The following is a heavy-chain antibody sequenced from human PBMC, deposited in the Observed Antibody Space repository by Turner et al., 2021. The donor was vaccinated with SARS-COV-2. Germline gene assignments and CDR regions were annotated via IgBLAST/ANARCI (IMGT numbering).Heavy chain of an antibody. Sequence: GESGGGLVKPGGSLRLSCAASGFTFNDYYMTWIRQAPGKGLEWVSYISSSGSTIYYADSVKGRFTISRDNAKNSLYLQMNSLRAEDTAVYYCARDLRYSSSSVGSFYVDYWGQGTLVTVSS. J-gene: IGHJ4*02. CDR1: GFTFNDYY. CDR3: ARDLRYSSSSVGSFYVDY. V-gene: IGHV3-11*01. CDR2: ISSSGSTI. D-gene: IGHD6-6*01.